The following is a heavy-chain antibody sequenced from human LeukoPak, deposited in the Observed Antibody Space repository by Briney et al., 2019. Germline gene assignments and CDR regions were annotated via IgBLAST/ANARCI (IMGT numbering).Heavy chain of an antibody. CDR1: GYTFTSYQ. J-gene: IGHJ6*03. V-gene: IGHV1-46*01. CDR3: ARGVMDIVVVPAAIGSYYYYYMDV. CDR2: INPSAGTT. Sequence: ASVKVSCKASGYTFTSYQMHWVRQAPRQGLEWMGVINPSAGTTSYAQNFQGRVIVTGDTSTSTVYMELSSLRSEDTAVYYCARGVMDIVVVPAAIGSYYYYYMDVWGKGTTVTVSS. D-gene: IGHD2-2*03.